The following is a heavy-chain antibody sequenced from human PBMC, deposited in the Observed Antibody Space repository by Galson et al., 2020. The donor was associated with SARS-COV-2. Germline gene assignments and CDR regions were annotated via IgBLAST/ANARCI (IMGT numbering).Heavy chain of an antibody. CDR2: INHSGST. D-gene: IGHD6-13*01. V-gene: IGHV4-34*01. CDR3: ATRRIGDSSSWYGKHFDY. Sequence: SETLSLTCAVYGGSFSGYYWSWIRQPPGKGLEWIGEINHSGSTNYNPSLKSRVTISVDTSKNQFSLKLSSVTAADTAVYYCATRRIGDSSSWYGKHFDYWGQGTLVTVSS. J-gene: IGHJ4*02. CDR1: GGSFSGYY.